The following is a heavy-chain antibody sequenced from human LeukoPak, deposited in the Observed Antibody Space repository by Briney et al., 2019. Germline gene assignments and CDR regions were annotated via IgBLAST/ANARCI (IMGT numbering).Heavy chain of an antibody. CDR2: MYSGGST. Sequence: GGSLRLSCAASGFTVSSYYMTWVRQAPGKGLEWVSVMYSGGSTYYADSVKGRVAISRDNSQNTVFLQLNSVRVEDTAVYYCARSYSNHLFGMDVWGQGTAVTVSS. D-gene: IGHD4-11*01. CDR3: ARSYSNHLFGMDV. J-gene: IGHJ6*02. CDR1: GFTVSSYY. V-gene: IGHV3-66*01.